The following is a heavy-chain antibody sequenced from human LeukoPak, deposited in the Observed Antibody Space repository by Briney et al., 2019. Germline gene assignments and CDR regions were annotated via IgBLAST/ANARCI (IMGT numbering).Heavy chain of an antibody. Sequence: SETLSLTCTVYGGSFSGYYWSWIRQPPGKGLEWIGEINHSGSTNYNPSLKSRVTISVDTSKNQFSLKLSSVTAADTAVYYCAGGVYYYESSGLDYWGQGTLVTVSS. V-gene: IGHV4-34*01. CDR1: GGSFSGYY. D-gene: IGHD3-22*01. CDR2: INHSGST. J-gene: IGHJ4*02. CDR3: AGGVYYYESSGLDY.